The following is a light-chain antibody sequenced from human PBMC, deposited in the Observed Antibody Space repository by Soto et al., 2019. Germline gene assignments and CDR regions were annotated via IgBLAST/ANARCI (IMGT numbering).Light chain of an antibody. CDR3: QHLNNYPPCT. Sequence: IQLTQSPSSLSASVGDRVSITCRASQDIQTYLAWYQQKRGEAPKLLISGTFTLQSGGPSRFNGSGSGTDFTLTISRLQPEDFATYDCQHLNNYPPCTFGPGTKVDLE. CDR2: GTF. J-gene: IGKJ3*01. CDR1: QDIQTY. V-gene: IGKV1-9*01.